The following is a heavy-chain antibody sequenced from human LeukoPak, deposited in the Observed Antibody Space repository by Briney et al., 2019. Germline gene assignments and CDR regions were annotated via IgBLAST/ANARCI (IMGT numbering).Heavy chain of an antibody. CDR2: FDPEDGET. CDR3: AHGKGRWLHLIY. V-gene: IGHV1-24*01. D-gene: IGHD5-24*01. J-gene: IGHJ4*02. Sequence: ASVKVSCKVSGYTLTALSMHWVRQAPGEGLGWRGGFDPEDGETIYAQKFQGRVTMTEDTSTDTAYMELSSLRSEDTAVYYCAHGKGRWLHLIYWGQGTLVTVSS. CDR1: GYTLTALS.